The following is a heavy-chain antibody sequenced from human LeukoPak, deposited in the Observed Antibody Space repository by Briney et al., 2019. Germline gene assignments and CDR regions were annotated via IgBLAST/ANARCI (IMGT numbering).Heavy chain of an antibody. V-gene: IGHV1-46*01. D-gene: IGHD5-24*01. Sequence: GASVKLSCKASGYTFTRYYMHWVRQAPGQGLEWMGMINPSGGDTTYAQKLQGRVTMTRDTSTSTVYMELSSLRSEDTAVYYCARAGDGYNIYYFDYWGQGTLVTVSS. CDR2: INPSGGDT. CDR3: ARAGDGYNIYYFDY. J-gene: IGHJ4*02. CDR1: GYTFTRYY.